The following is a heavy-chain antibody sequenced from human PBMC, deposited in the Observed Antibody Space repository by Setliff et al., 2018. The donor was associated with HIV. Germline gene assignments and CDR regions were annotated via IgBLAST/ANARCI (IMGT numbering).Heavy chain of an antibody. J-gene: IGHJ1*01. D-gene: IGHD6-6*01. CDR3: ARDPAPSSSASYFQH. Sequence: ASVKVSCKASGYTFTSYYMHWVRQAPGQGLEWVGIINPSSGSTTYAQKFQGRITMTRDTSTGTVYMELSSLRSEDTAVYYCARDPAPSSSASYFQHWGQSTPVTVSS. V-gene: IGHV1-46*01. CDR1: GYTFTSYY. CDR2: INPSSGST.